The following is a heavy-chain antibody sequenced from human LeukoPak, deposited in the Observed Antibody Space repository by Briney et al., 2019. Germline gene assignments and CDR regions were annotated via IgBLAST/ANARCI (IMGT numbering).Heavy chain of an antibody. D-gene: IGHD6-13*01. CDR1: GFTFSSA. CDR3: ARRAAAGHLDGFDI. CDR2: IMGSGTSA. V-gene: IGHV3-23*01. Sequence: GGSLTLSCSASGFTFSSAMSWVRQASGEGLEWVSTIMGSGTSACYADSVKGRFDISRDNAKSSLSLQMNSLRAEDTAVYYCARRAAAGHLDGFDIWGQGTLITVSS. J-gene: IGHJ3*02.